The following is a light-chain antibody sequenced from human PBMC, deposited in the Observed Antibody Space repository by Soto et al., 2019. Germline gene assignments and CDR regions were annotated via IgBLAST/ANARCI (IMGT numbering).Light chain of an antibody. CDR1: QNISTY. V-gene: IGKV1-39*01. Sequence: DIQMTQSPSSLAASVGARVTITCRASQNISTYLNWYQQKPGKAPKVLIFDASRLQSGVASRFSGSGSGTDFTLTISSLQPEDSATYYCQQSYSAPWTFGQGTKVQVK. J-gene: IGKJ1*01. CDR3: QQSYSAPWT. CDR2: DAS.